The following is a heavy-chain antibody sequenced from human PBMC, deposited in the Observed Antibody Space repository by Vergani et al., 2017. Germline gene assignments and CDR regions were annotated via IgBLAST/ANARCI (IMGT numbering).Heavy chain of an antibody. V-gene: IGHV3-66*01. D-gene: IGHD6-19*01. CDR3: ARDFPGRSGNIAVAATGYYGMDV. CDR1: GFTVSSNY. CDR2: IYSGGST. Sequence: EVQLVESGGGLVQPGGSLRLSCAASGFTVSSNYMSWVRQAPGKGLEWVSVIYSGGSTYYADPVKGRFTISRDNSKNTLYLQMNSLRAEDTAVDYCARDFPGRSGNIAVAATGYYGMDVWGQGTTVTVSS. J-gene: IGHJ6*02.